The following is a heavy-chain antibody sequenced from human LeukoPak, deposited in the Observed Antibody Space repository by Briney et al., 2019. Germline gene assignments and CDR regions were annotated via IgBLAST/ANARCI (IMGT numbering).Heavy chain of an antibody. CDR2: ISYDGSNK. CDR1: GFTFSSYG. J-gene: IGHJ4*02. CDR3: AKALWGYSHGTPFDY. V-gene: IGHV3-30*18. Sequence: GRSLRLSCAASGFTFSSYGMHWVRQAPGKGLEWVAVISYDGSNKYYADSVKGRFTISRDNSKNTLYLQMNSLRAEDTAVYYCAKALWGYSHGTPFDYWGQGTLVTVSS. D-gene: IGHD5-18*01.